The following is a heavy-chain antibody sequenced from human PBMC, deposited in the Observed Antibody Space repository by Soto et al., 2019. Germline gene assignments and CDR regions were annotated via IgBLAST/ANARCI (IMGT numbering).Heavy chain of an antibody. V-gene: IGHV3-30-3*01. CDR2: ISYDGSKT. CDR1: GFTFTSYA. D-gene: IGHD3-9*01. Sequence: QVQLVESGGGVVQPGRSLRLSCAASGFTFTSYALHWVRQAPGKGLEWVAVISYDGSKTFYADSVRGRFTISRDDSKNTFYLEMNSLSAEDTAVYYCSRDISYFDYWGPGNLVTVS. J-gene: IGHJ4*02. CDR3: SRDISYFDY.